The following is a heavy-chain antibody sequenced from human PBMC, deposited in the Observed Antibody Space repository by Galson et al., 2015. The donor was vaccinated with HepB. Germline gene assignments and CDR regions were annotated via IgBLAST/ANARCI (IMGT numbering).Heavy chain of an antibody. CDR2: ISGSGGST. V-gene: IGHV3-23*01. D-gene: IGHD3-9*01. CDR3: AKLVPGLPFDPNAFDI. Sequence: SLRLPCATSGFTFSSYALSWVRHAPGKGLEWVSAISGSGGSTYYADSVKGRFTISRDNSKNTLYLQMNSLRAEDTAVYYCAKLVPGLPFDPNAFDIWGQGTMVTVSS. CDR1: GFTFSSYA. J-gene: IGHJ3*02.